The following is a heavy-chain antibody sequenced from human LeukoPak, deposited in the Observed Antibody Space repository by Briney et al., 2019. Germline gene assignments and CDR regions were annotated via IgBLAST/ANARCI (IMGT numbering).Heavy chain of an antibody. Sequence: PGGSLRLSCAASGFTFSSYGMHWVRQAPGKGLEGVAVISYDGSNKYYADSVKGRFTISRDNSKNTLYLQMNSLRAEDTAVYYCVRQQRPDFFYDYWGQGTLVTVSS. CDR2: ISYDGSNK. V-gene: IGHV3-30*03. CDR3: VRQQRPDFFYDY. J-gene: IGHJ4*02. D-gene: IGHD6-13*01. CDR1: GFTFSSYG.